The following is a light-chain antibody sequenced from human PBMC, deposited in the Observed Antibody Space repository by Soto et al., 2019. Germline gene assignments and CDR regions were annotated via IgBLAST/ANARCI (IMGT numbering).Light chain of an antibody. Sequence: QSVLTQPPSVSGAPGQRVTISCTGSRSNIGAGYDVHWYQQLPTTAPKLLMYGNTIRPSGVPDRFSGSKSGTSASLAITGLQAEDEADYYCSSYAGSNIPFGTGTKLTVL. V-gene: IGLV1-40*01. CDR1: RSNIGAGYD. CDR2: GNT. J-gene: IGLJ1*01. CDR3: SSYAGSNIP.